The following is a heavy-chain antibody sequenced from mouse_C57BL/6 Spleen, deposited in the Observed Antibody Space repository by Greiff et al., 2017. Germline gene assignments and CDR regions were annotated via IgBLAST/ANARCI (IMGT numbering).Heavy chain of an antibody. CDR1: GFTFSDYG. CDR3: ARPGYSNYYYYAMDY. CDR2: ISSGSSTI. V-gene: IGHV5-17*01. J-gene: IGHJ4*01. D-gene: IGHD2-5*01. Sequence: EVQLVESGGGLVKPGGSLKLSCAASGFTFSDYGMHWVRQAPEKGLEWVAYISSGSSTIYYADTVKGRFTISRDNAKNTLFLQMTSLRSEDTAMYYCARPGYSNYYYYAMDYWGQGTSVTVSS.